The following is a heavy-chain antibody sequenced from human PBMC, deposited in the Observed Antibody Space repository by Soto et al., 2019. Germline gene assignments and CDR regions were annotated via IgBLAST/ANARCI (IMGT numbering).Heavy chain of an antibody. D-gene: IGHD6-13*01. Sequence: SQTLSLTCAISGDSVSSNSAAWNWIRQSPSRGLEWLGRTYYRSKWYNDYALSVRSRMTVNPDTSKSQFSLRLKSETPGDTAVYYCAREPKVDSTSWTGYCFDYWGQGTLVTVSS. CDR3: AREPKVDSTSWTGYCFDY. CDR1: GDSVSSNSAA. CDR2: TYYRSKWYN. V-gene: IGHV6-1*01. J-gene: IGHJ4*02.